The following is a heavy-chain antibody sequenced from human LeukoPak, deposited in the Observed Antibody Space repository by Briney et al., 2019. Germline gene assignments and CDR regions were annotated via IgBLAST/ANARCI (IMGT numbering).Heavy chain of an antibody. CDR1: GFTFSSYE. Sequence: GGSLRLSXAASGFTFSSYEMNWVRQAPGKGVEWVSYISSSGSTIYYADSVKGRFTISRDNAKNSLYLQMNSLRAEDTAVYYCARDGGLEAAAGIHPWGQGTLVTVSS. CDR2: ISSSGSTI. V-gene: IGHV3-48*03. D-gene: IGHD6-13*01. J-gene: IGHJ5*02. CDR3: ARDGGLEAAAGIHP.